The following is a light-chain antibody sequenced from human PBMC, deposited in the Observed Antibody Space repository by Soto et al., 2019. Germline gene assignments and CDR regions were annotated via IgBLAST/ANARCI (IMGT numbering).Light chain of an antibody. V-gene: IGKV3-20*01. CDR3: QQYAGSPST. J-gene: IGKJ1*01. CDR2: GAS. CDR1: QTVTSNY. Sequence: EIVSTQSPDTLSLSPGERATLSCMASQTVTSNYLARYQRNPGQAHRLLIYGASSRDTDIPDRFSGSGSVTDFTLTITSLKPEDFKVYFCQQYAGSPSTFGKGIKVEIK.